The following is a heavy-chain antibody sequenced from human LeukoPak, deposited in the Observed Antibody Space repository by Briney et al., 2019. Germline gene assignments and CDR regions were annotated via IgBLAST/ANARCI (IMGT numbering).Heavy chain of an antibody. J-gene: IGHJ6*03. D-gene: IGHD3-10*01. CDR2: IYSSGST. Sequence: SETLSLTCTVSGGSFSSYYWSWIRQPPGKGLEWIGYIYSSGSTNYNPSLKSRVTMSVDTSKNQFSLKVSSVTAADTAVYYCARVFDSGSQAYFYYMDVWGKGTTVTIFS. CDR1: GGSFSSYY. CDR3: ARVFDSGSQAYFYYMDV. V-gene: IGHV4-59*01.